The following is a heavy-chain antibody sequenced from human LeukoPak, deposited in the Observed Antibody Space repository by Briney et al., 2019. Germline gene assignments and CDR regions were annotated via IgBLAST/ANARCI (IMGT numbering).Heavy chain of an antibody. Sequence: GGSLRLSCAASGFTFTNYAMSWVRQAPGKGLEWVSAVSDSGSDTCYADSVKGRFTISKDKSKNTVFLQMNSLRVEDTAIYYCAKRVPYSSSSVYFDYWGRGTLVTVSS. CDR3: AKRVPYSSSSVYFDY. D-gene: IGHD6-6*01. J-gene: IGHJ4*02. CDR2: VSDSGSDT. V-gene: IGHV3-23*01. CDR1: GFTFTNYA.